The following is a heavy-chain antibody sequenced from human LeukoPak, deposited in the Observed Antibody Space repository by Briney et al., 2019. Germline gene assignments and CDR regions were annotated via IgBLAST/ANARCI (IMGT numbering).Heavy chain of an antibody. CDR3: AALRRVAAGGAIIDY. CDR1: GFTIGSYA. D-gene: IGHD6-13*01. J-gene: IGHJ4*02. Sequence: SGGSLRLPCAASGFTIGSYAMSWVRQTPGKGLEWVSSISTIGLTIYYADSVKGRFTISRDNAKNTLYLQMNSLRAEDTAIYYCAALRRVAAGGAIIDYWGQRALVTVSS. V-gene: IGHV3-23*01. CDR2: ISTIGLTI.